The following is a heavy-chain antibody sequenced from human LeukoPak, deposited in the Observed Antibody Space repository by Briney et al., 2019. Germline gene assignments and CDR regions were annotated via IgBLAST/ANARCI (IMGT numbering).Heavy chain of an antibody. V-gene: IGHV1-2*06. CDR3: ARDLSRSLGGRDY. CDR2: INPNSGGT. CDR1: GYTFTGYY. J-gene: IGHJ4*02. Sequence: ASVRVSCKASGYTFTGYYMHWVRQAPGQGLEWMGRINPNSGGTNYAQKFQGRVTMTRETPISTAYMELSRLRTADTAVYYCARDLSRSLGGRDYWGQGTLVTVSS. D-gene: IGHD3-16*01.